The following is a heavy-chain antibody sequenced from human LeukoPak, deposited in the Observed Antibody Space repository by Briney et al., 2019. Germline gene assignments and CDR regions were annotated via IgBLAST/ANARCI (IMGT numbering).Heavy chain of an antibody. CDR3: ASDSSGWPPSDY. Sequence: PSETLSLTCTVSGGSISSYYWSWIRQPPGKGLEWIGYIYYSGCTNYNPSLKSRVTISVDTSKNQFSLKLSSVTAADTAVYYCASDSSGWPPSDYWGQGTLVTVSS. CDR2: IYYSGCT. D-gene: IGHD6-19*01. J-gene: IGHJ4*02. CDR1: GGSISSYY. V-gene: IGHV4-59*01.